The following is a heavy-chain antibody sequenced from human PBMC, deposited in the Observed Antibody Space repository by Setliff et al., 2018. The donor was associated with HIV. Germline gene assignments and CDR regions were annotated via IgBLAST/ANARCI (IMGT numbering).Heavy chain of an antibody. CDR1: GFTFTDYT. J-gene: IGHJ4*02. D-gene: IGHD2-15*01. V-gene: IGHV3-15*05. Sequence: PGGSLRLSCAASGFTFTDYTMNWVRQAPGKGLEWVGRIKSKPNGETTDYATPVKGRCIITRDDSKNMVYLQMNSLKNEDTAVYYCSTGWYLDHWGQGTLVTVSS. CDR3: STGWYLDH. CDR2: IKSKPNGETT.